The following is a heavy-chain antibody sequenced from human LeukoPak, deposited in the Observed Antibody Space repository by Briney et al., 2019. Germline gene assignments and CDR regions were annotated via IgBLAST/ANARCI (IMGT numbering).Heavy chain of an antibody. D-gene: IGHD1-14*01. V-gene: IGHV1-69*13. Sequence: ASVRVSCKASGGTYSRYAISRVRQAPGQGLEWMGGITPMFGTSNYAQKFRGRVTITADESTSTAYVELSSLRSEDTAVYYCARDSSEFRSLLFHWGQGTLVTVSS. CDR2: ITPMFGTS. J-gene: IGHJ1*01. CDR3: ARDSSEFRSLLFH. CDR1: GGTYSRYA.